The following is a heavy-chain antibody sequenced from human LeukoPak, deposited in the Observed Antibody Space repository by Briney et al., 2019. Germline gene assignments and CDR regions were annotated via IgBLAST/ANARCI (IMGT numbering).Heavy chain of an antibody. CDR2: INHSGST. Sequence: SETLSLTCAVYGGSFSGYYWSWIRQPPGKGLEWIGEINHSGSTNYNPSLRSRVTISVDTSKNQVSLKLSSVTAADTAVYYCARLWMLVDYWGQGTLVTVSS. CDR1: GGSFSGYY. J-gene: IGHJ4*02. CDR3: ARLWMLVDY. V-gene: IGHV4-34*01. D-gene: IGHD2-8*01.